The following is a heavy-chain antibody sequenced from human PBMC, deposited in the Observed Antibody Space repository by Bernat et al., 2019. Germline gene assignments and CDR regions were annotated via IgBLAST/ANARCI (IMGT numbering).Heavy chain of an antibody. J-gene: IGHJ4*02. CDR3: ARDPDSSSWFDY. CDR1: GGTFSSYA. V-gene: IGHV1-69*17. D-gene: IGHD6-13*01. CDR2: IIPIFGIA. Sequence: QVQLVQSGAEVKKPGSSVKVSCKASGGTFSSYAISWVRQAPGQGLEWMGGIIPIFGIANYAQKFQGRVTITADKSTSTAYMELSSLRSEDTTVYYCARDPDSSSWFDYWGQGTLVTVSS.